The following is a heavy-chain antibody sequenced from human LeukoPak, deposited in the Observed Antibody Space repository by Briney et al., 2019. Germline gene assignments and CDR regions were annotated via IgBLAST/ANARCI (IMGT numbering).Heavy chain of an antibody. J-gene: IGHJ5*02. CDR3: ARAMRWTSGPVELGWFDR. CDR1: GDSFSDYY. CDR2: IYYRGST. Sequence: SETLSLACTFSGDSFSDYYWTWIRRPPGGTLEWIGHIYYRGSTKYNPSLKNRVSISLDTSKNQVSLTLTSVTAPDTAAYYCARAMRWTSGPVELGWFDRWGQGTQVIVSS. V-gene: IGHV4-59*01. D-gene: IGHD1-1*01.